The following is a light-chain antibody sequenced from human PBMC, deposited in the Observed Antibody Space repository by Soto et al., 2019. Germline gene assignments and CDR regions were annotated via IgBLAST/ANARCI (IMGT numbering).Light chain of an antibody. CDR3: KPYLETPDP. CDR2: FGS. CDR1: QSLLHSNGYTY. V-gene: IGKV2-28*01. J-gene: IGKJ2*01. Sequence: DIVMPQSPLSPPVTPGEPASISCSSSQSLLHSNGYTYLDCYLPKPGQSPQFLIYFGSTRASGVLHRISSAGSVTELNMNISGAEADDVGLNYYKPYLETPDPFGQGTQLEIQ.